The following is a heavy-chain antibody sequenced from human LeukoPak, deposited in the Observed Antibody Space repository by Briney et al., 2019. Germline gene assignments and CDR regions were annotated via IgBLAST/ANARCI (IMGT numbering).Heavy chain of an antibody. J-gene: IGHJ5*02. D-gene: IGHD2-15*01. CDR1: GGSISSSSYY. Sequence: SETLSLTCTVSGGSISSSSYYWGWIRQPPGKGLEWIASIYYTGNTYYNPSLKSRVTISVDTSKNQFSLNLNSVTAADTAMYYCARQQCNGGSCYSRAIWFDPWGQGTLVTVSS. V-gene: IGHV4-39*01. CDR2: IYYTGNT. CDR3: ARQQCNGGSCYSRAIWFDP.